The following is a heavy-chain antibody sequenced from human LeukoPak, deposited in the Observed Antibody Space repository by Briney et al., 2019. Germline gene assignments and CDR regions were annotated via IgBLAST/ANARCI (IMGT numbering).Heavy chain of an antibody. V-gene: IGHV4-34*01. J-gene: IGHJ4*02. D-gene: IGHD3-10*01. CDR1: GGSFSGYY. Sequence: SETLSLTCAVYGGSFSGYYWSWIRQPPGKGLEWIGEINHSGSTNYNPSLKSRVTISVDTSKNQFSLKLSSVTAADTAVYYCARDPPYGSGSFFDYWGQGTLVTVSS. CDR2: INHSGST. CDR3: ARDPPYGSGSFFDY.